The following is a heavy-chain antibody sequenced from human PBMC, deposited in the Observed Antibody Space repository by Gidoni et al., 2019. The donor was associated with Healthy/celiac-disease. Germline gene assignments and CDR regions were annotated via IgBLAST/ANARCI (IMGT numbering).Heavy chain of an antibody. CDR1: GFTFSNAW. Sequence: EVQLVESGGGLVKPGGSLRLSCAAYGFTFSNAWMSWVRQAPGKGLEWVGRIKSKTDGGTTDYAAPVKGRFTISRDDLKNTLYLQMNSLRTEDTAVYYCTTIRLGGYDFDYWGQGTLVTVSS. CDR3: TTIRLGGYDFDY. CDR2: IKSKTDGGTT. D-gene: IGHD3-16*01. V-gene: IGHV3-15*01. J-gene: IGHJ4*02.